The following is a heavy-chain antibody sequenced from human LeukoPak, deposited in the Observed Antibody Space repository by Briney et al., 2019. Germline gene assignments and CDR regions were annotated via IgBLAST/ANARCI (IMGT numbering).Heavy chain of an antibody. CDR2: ISYDGSNK. J-gene: IGHJ6*03. CDR1: GFTFSSYA. Sequence: PGRSLRLSCAASGFTFSSYAMHWVRQAPGKGLEWVTDISYDGSNKYYADSVKGRFTISRDNSKNTLYLQMNSLRAEDTAVYYCARGEGSQYYYYYYMDVWGKGTTVTVSS. V-gene: IGHV3-30*04. D-gene: IGHD3-10*01. CDR3: ARGEGSQYYYYYYMDV.